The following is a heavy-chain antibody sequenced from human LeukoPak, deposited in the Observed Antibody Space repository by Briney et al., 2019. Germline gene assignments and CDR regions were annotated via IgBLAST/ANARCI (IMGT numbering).Heavy chain of an antibody. Sequence: GESLKISCKGSGYSFSNYWIAWVRQMPGIGLEWMGIISPTDSDTRYSPSFQGQVTISADTPFSTAYLQWSSLQASDTAIYYCARQDYSYYVMDVWGQGTTVTVSS. CDR2: ISPTDSDT. CDR1: GYSFSNYW. V-gene: IGHV5-51*01. CDR3: ARQDYSYYVMDV. J-gene: IGHJ6*02.